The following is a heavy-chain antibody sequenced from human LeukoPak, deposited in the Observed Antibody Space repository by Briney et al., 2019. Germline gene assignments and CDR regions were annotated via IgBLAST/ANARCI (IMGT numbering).Heavy chain of an antibody. V-gene: IGHV1-3*01. Sequence: ASVKVSCKASGFTFTSYAMHWVRQAPGQRLEWMGWINAGNGNTKYSQKFQGRVTITRDTSANTAYMELSSLRSEDTAVYYCARLRGRLAAAGLFDPWGQGTLVTVSS. CDR2: INAGNGNT. J-gene: IGHJ5*02. CDR3: ARLRGRLAAAGLFDP. CDR1: GFTFTSYA. D-gene: IGHD6-13*01.